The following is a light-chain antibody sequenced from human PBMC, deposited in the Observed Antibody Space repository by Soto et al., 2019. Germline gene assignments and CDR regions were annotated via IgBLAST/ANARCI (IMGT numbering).Light chain of an antibody. V-gene: IGKV1-5*01. CDR3: QQYKTYWT. CDR1: ESISTW. CDR2: GAS. Sequence: IQLTQSPSTLSASVGDRVTITCRASESISTWLAWYQQNPGKAPKLLMHGASRLESGVPSRFRGSGSGTDFTLTISSLQPDDFGTYYCQQYKTYWTFGQGTKVEIK. J-gene: IGKJ1*01.